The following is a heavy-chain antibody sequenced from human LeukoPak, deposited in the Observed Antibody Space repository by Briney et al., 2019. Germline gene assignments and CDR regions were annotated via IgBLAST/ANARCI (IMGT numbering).Heavy chain of an antibody. CDR1: GGSISSGGYY. Sequence: PSETLSLTCTVSGGSISSGGYYWSWTRQHPGKGLEWIGYIYYSGSTYYNPSLKSRVTISVDTSKNQFSLKLSSVTAADTAVYYCAREATYYYDSSGYSSPWFDPWGQGTLVTVSS. CDR2: IYYSGST. CDR3: AREATYYYDSSGYSSPWFDP. V-gene: IGHV4-31*03. D-gene: IGHD3-22*01. J-gene: IGHJ5*02.